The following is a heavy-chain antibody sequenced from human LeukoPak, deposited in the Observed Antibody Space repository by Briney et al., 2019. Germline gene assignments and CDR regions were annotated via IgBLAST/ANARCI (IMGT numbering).Heavy chain of an antibody. D-gene: IGHD3-10*01. V-gene: IGHV4-59*01. CDR3: ARAGVTAAYYFDY. J-gene: IGHJ4*02. CDR1: GGSIRSYY. CDR2: IHYSGST. Sequence: SETLSLTCTVSGGSIRSYYWSWIRQPPGKGLEWIGYIHYSGSTNYNPSLKSRVTISVDMSKNQFSLKMSSVTGADTGVYYCARAGVTAAYYFDYWGQGTLVTVPS.